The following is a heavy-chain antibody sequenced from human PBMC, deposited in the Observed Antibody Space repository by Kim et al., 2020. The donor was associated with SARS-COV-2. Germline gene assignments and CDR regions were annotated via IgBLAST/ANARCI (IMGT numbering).Heavy chain of an antibody. J-gene: IGHJ6*02. V-gene: IGHV1-8*01. Sequence: ASVKVSCKASGYTFTSYDINWVRQATGQGLEWMGWMNPNSGNTGYAQKFQGRVTMTRNTSISTAYMELSSLRSEDTAVYYCARGLGATTVNGMDVWGQGTTVTVSS. D-gene: IGHD4-4*01. CDR1: GYTFTSYD. CDR2: MNPNSGNT. CDR3: ARGLGATTVNGMDV.